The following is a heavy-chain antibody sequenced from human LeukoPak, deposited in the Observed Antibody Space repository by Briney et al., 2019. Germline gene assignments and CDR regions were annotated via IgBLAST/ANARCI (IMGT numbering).Heavy chain of an antibody. V-gene: IGHV3-21*01. CDR1: GFTFSSYS. CDR3: ARGVPAAMPG. CDR2: ISSSSSYI. Sequence: GGSLRLSCAASGFTFSSYSMNWVRQAPGKGLEWVSSISSSSSYIYYADSVKGRFTISRDNAKNSLYLQMNNLRAEDTAVYYCARGVPAAMPGWGQGTLVTVSS. J-gene: IGHJ4*02. D-gene: IGHD2-2*01.